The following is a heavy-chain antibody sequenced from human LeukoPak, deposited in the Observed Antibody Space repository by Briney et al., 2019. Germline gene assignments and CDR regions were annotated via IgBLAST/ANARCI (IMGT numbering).Heavy chain of an antibody. D-gene: IGHD2-2*01. Sequence: GGSLRLSCVASGFTFSSYSMDWVRQAPGKGLEWVSSISSSSSYIYYADSVKGRFTISRDNAKNSLYLQMNSLRAEDTAVYYCATLYCSSTSCYPSFFDYWGQGTLVTVSS. V-gene: IGHV3-21*01. J-gene: IGHJ4*02. CDR1: GFTFSSYS. CDR3: ATLYCSSTSCYPSFFDY. CDR2: ISSSSSYI.